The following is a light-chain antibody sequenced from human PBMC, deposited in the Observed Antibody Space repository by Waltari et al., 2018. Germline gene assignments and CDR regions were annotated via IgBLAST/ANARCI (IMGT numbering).Light chain of an antibody. Sequence: IVMTQSPDSLAVSLGERATINCKSSQSVLYSSNNKNYLAWYQQKPGQPPKLLFYWASTRESGVPDRFSGSGSGTDFTLTISSLQAEDVAVYYCQQYYSPPLTFGGGTKVGIK. J-gene: IGKJ4*01. CDR3: QQYYSPPLT. V-gene: IGKV4-1*01. CDR2: WAS. CDR1: QSVLYSSNNKNY.